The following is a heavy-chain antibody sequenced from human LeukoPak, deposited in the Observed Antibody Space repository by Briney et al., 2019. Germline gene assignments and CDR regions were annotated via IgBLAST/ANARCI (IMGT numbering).Heavy chain of an antibody. CDR3: ARVRTLWTYYGMDV. CDR2: IKQDGSEK. D-gene: IGHD3/OR15-3a*01. J-gene: IGHJ6*02. Sequence: GGSLRLSCAAPGFTFSSYWMSWVRQAPGKGLEWVANIKQDGSEKYYVDSVKGRFTISRDNAKNSLYLQMNSLRAEDTAMYYCARVRTLWTYYGMDVWGQGTTVTVSS. CDR1: GFTFSSYW. V-gene: IGHV3-7*01.